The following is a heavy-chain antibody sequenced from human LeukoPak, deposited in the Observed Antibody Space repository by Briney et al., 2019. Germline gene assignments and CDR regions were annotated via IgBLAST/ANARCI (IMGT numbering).Heavy chain of an antibody. V-gene: IGHV3-21*01. CDR1: GFSFSGSS. CDR2: ISGSSSHI. J-gene: IGHJ6*03. CDR3: AGPPPRGVADYYYYQMDV. Sequence: GGSLRLSCEASGFSFSGSSMNWVRRAPGKGLEWVSLISGSSSHIFYADSVKGRFTISRDNAKNSLYLQMNSLRGEDTAVYYCAGPPPRGVADYYYYQMDVWGKGTTVTVSS. D-gene: IGHD3-10*01.